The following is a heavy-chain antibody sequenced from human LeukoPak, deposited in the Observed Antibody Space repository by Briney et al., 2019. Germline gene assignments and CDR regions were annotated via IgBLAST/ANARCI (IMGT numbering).Heavy chain of an antibody. CDR1: GFTFSSYA. Sequence: GGSLRLSCAASGFTFSSYAMSWDRQAPGKGLEWVSAISGSGGSTYYADSVKGRFTISRDNSKNTLYLQMNSLRAEDTAVYYCAKTPGIAAAGTDYFDYWGQGTLVTVSS. D-gene: IGHD6-13*01. V-gene: IGHV3-23*01. CDR3: AKTPGIAAAGTDYFDY. CDR2: ISGSGGST. J-gene: IGHJ4*02.